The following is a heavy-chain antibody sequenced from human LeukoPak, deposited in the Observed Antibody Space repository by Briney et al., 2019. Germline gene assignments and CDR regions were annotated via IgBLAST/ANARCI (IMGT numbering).Heavy chain of an antibody. CDR3: AREFRTTTWSFDALDL. CDR1: GYTFTDYY. CDR2: INPTSGAT. V-gene: IGHV1-2*02. J-gene: IGHJ3*01. Sequence: ASVKVSCKASGYTFTDYYMYWVRQAPGQGLDWVGWINPTSGATNYAQKFQGRVTMTRDTSNNTSYMELSRLRSDDTAVYYCAREFRTTTWSFDALDLWGQGTVVTVSS. D-gene: IGHD1/OR15-1a*01.